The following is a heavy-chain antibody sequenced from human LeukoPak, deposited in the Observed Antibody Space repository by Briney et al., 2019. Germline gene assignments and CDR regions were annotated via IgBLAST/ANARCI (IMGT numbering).Heavy chain of an antibody. J-gene: IGHJ4*02. CDR2: ISSSSSYQ. CDR1: GFTFSSYS. CDR3: ARGGFYFDY. Sequence: GGSLRLSCAASGFTFSSYSLNWVRQAPGKGLEWVSSISSSSSYQHYADSVKGRFTISRDNAKNSLYLQMNSLRAEDTAVYYCARGGFYFDYWGQGTLVTVSS. V-gene: IGHV3-21*01.